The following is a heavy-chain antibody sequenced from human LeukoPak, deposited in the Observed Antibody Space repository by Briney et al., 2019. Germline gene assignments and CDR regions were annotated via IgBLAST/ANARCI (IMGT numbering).Heavy chain of an antibody. Sequence: ASVKVSCKASGYTFTGYYMHWVRQAPGQGLEWMGWISAYNGNTNYAQKLQGRVTMTTDTSTSTAYMELRSLRSDDTAVYYCARGGHDYGENWFDPWGQGTLVTVSS. CDR2: ISAYNGNT. CDR1: GYTFTGYY. J-gene: IGHJ5*02. D-gene: IGHD4-17*01. V-gene: IGHV1-18*04. CDR3: ARGGHDYGENWFDP.